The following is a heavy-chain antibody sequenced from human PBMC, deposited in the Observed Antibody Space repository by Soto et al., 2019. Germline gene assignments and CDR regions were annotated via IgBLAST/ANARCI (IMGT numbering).Heavy chain of an antibody. CDR3: ARGAPGYSSSWYPPFDY. CDR1: GGSISSGGYY. CDR2: IYYSGST. J-gene: IGHJ4*02. Sequence: SETLSLTRTVSGGSISSGGYYWSWIRQHPGKGLEWIGYIYYSGSTYYNPSLKSRVTISVDTSKNQFSLKLSSVTAADTAVYYCARGAPGYSSSWYPPFDYWGQGTLVTVSS. D-gene: IGHD6-13*01. V-gene: IGHV4-31*03.